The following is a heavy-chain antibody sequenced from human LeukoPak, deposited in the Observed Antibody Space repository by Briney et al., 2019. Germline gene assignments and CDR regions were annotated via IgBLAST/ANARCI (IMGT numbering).Heavy chain of an antibody. CDR3: ARGRPDPSVVPAAIPGVWFDP. J-gene: IGHJ5*02. D-gene: IGHD2-2*02. CDR2: IYHSGST. V-gene: IGHV4-30-2*01. CDR1: GGSISSGGYS. Sequence: PSETLSLTCAVSGGSISSGGYSWSWIRQPPGKGLEWIGYIYHSGSTYYNPSLRSRVTISVDRSKNQFSLKLSSVTAADTAVYYCARGRPDPSVVPAAIPGVWFDPWGQGTLVTVSS.